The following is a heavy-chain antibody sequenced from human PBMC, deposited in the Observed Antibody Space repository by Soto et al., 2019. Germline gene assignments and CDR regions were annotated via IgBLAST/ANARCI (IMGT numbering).Heavy chain of an antibody. CDR3: AKIWGSAVALGF. Sequence: GGSLRLSCTASGFTFGDYAMSWFRQAPGKGLEWVGFIRSKAYGGTTEYAASVKGRFNISRDDSKSIAYLQMNSMKTEDTAVYYCAKIWGSAVALGFWGQGTLVTVSS. CDR2: IRSKAYGGTT. D-gene: IGHD6-19*01. V-gene: IGHV3-49*03. J-gene: IGHJ4*02. CDR1: GFTFGDYA.